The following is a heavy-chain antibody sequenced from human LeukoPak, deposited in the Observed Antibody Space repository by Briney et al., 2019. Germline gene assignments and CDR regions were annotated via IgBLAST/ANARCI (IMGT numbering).Heavy chain of an antibody. CDR2: ISYDGSNK. J-gene: IGHJ4*02. CDR1: GFTFSSYG. V-gene: IGHV3-30*18. CDR3: AKDQGPDLLRYFDWLGY. Sequence: GGSLRLSCAASGFTFSSYGMHWVRQAPGKGLEWVAVISYDGSNKYYADSVKGRFTISRDNSKNTLYLQMNSLRAEDTAVYYCAKDQGPDLLRYFDWLGYWGQGTLVTVSS. D-gene: IGHD3-9*01.